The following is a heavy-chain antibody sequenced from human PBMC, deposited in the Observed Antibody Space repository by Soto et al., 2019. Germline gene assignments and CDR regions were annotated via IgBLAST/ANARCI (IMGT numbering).Heavy chain of an antibody. J-gene: IGHJ5*02. CDR1: GGSISSGGYY. Sequence: PSETLSLTCTVSGGSISSGGYYWSWIRQHPGKGLEWIGYIYYSGSTYYNPSLKSRVTISVDTSKNQFSLKLSSVTAADTAVYYCARASPYSGWYPYWFDPWGQGTLVTVSS. V-gene: IGHV4-31*03. CDR3: ARASPYSGWYPYWFDP. CDR2: IYYSGST. D-gene: IGHD6-19*01.